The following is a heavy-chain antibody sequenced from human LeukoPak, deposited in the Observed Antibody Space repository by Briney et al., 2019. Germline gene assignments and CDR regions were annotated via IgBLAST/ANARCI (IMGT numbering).Heavy chain of an antibody. Sequence: SETLSLTCTVSGGSVSSGSYYWSWIRQPPGKGLEWIGYIYYSGSTNYNPSLKSRVTISVDTSKNQFSLKLSSVTAADTAVYYCARVWDGDGYNYGDAFDIWGQGTMVTVSS. J-gene: IGHJ3*02. CDR2: IYYSGST. CDR3: ARVWDGDGYNYGDAFDI. V-gene: IGHV4-61*01. CDR1: GGSVSSGSYY. D-gene: IGHD5-24*01.